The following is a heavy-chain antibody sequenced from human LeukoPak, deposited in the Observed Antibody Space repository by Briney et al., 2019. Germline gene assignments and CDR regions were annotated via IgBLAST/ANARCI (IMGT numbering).Heavy chain of an antibody. CDR1: GFTFCDFA. CDR2: IRSKAYGGTT. Sequence: GGSLRLSCTASGFTFCDFAMSWFRQAPGKGLEWVGFIRSKAYGGTTEYAASVKGRLTISRDDSKSIAYLQMNSLKTEDTAVYYCSRLKNYYESSGFTYYFHYWGQGALVTVSS. CDR3: SRLKNYYESSGFTYYFHY. J-gene: IGHJ4*02. D-gene: IGHD3-22*01. V-gene: IGHV3-49*03.